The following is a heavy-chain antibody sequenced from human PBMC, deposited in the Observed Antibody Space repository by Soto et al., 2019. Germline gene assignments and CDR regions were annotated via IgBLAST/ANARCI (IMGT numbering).Heavy chain of an antibody. J-gene: IGHJ6*02. D-gene: IGHD6-13*01. CDR2: IKQDGSEK. CDR1: GFTFSSYW. V-gene: IGHV3-7*01. CDR3: ARVMYSSSWYYYYGMDV. Sequence: GGSLRLSCAASGFTFSSYWMSWVRQAPGKGLEWVANIKQDGSEKYYVDSVKGRFTISRDNAKNSLYLQMNSLRAEDTAVYYCARVMYSSSWYYYYGMDVWGQGTTVTVSS.